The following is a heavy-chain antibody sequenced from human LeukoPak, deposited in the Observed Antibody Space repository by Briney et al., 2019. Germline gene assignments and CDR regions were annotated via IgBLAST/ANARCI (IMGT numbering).Heavy chain of an antibody. V-gene: IGHV5-51*01. CDR2: IYPGDSDT. J-gene: IGHJ3*02. Sequence: GESLKISCKGSGYSFTSYWIGWVRQMPGKGLEWMGIIYPGDSDTRYSPSFQGQVTISADKSISTAYLQWSSLKASDTAMYYCARQFRTTVVTQDAFDIWGQGTMVTVSS. D-gene: IGHD4-23*01. CDR3: ARQFRTTVVTQDAFDI. CDR1: GYSFTSYW.